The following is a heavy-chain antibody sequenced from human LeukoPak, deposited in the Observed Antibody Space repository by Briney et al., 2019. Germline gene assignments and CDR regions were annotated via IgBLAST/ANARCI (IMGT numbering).Heavy chain of an antibody. CDR2: IYPGDSDT. CDR1: GYSFTSYW. D-gene: IGHD2-2*01. J-gene: IGHJ6*02. CDR3: AREDCSSTSCSHGMDV. Sequence: GESLKISCKGSGYSFTSYWIGWVRQMPGKGLEWMGIIYPGDSDTRYSPSFQGQVTISADKSISTAYLQWSSLKASDTAMYYCAREDCSSTSCSHGMDVWGQGTTVTASS. V-gene: IGHV5-51*01.